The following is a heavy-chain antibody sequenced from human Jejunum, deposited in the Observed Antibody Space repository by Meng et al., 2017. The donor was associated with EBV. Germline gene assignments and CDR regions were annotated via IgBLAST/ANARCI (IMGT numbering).Heavy chain of an antibody. V-gene: IGHV1-8*01. CDR2: MSPDNGDT. Sequence: QVHLVQCGAWVKQPAASMKVSCKASGHPFTTHHINWVRQATGQWLEYMGWMSPDNGDTGYAQNFQGRLTMTRDTSISTAYMELSSLPSDDTAVYYCARGDGYNLYWGQGTLVTVSS. J-gene: IGHJ4*02. D-gene: IGHD5-24*01. CDR3: ARGDGYNLY. CDR1: GHPFTTHH.